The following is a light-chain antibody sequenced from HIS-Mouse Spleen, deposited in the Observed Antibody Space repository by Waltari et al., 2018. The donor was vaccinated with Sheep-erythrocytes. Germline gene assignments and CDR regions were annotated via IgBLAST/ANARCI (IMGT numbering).Light chain of an antibody. J-gene: IGLJ2*01. CDR1: KLGDKY. CDR3: QAWDSSTAV. CDR2: QAS. V-gene: IGLV3-1*01. Sequence: SYELTQPPSVSVSPGQTASITCFGDKLGDKYACWYQQKPGQSPVLVIYQASKRPSGIPERFSGSKSGNTATLTISGTQAMDEADYYCQAWDSSTAVFGGGTKLTVL.